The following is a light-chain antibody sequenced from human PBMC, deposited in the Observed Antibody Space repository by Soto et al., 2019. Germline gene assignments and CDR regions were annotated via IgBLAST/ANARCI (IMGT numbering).Light chain of an antibody. CDR2: TND. CDR1: SFNIGRNP. J-gene: IGLJ3*02. Sequence: QSVLTQPPSASGTPGQRVTISCSGSSFNIGRNPLNWYQQFPGTAPKLLIYTNDQRPSGVPDRFSGSKSGTSDSLAISGLQSEDEADYYCAALDDSLNGWVFGGGTKLTVL. V-gene: IGLV1-44*01. CDR3: AALDDSLNGWV.